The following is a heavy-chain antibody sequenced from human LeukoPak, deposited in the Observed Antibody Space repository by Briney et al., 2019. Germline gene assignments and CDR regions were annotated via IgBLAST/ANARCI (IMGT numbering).Heavy chain of an antibody. D-gene: IGHD2-8*01. Sequence: GGSLRLSCAASGFTFSSYAMTWVRQAPGKGLEWVSTVSGSAGRTDYADSVKGRFTISRANLKNTLYLQMNSRRAEDTAVYYCAKNRGHCVNGVCHNYYYMDVWGKGTTVTVSS. CDR3: AKNRGHCVNGVCHNYYYMDV. J-gene: IGHJ6*03. V-gene: IGHV3-23*01. CDR2: VSGSAGRT. CDR1: GFTFSSYA.